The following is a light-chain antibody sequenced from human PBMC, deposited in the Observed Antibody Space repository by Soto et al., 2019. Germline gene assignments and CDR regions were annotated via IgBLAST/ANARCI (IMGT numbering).Light chain of an antibody. CDR2: YDS. Sequence: SYELTQPPSVSVAPGKTARITCGGNNIESKSVHWYQQKPGQAPVLVIYYDSDRPSGIPERFSGSNSGNTATLTISRVEAGDEADYYCQVWDSSSDHVVFGGGTKVTVL. V-gene: IGLV3-21*04. J-gene: IGLJ2*01. CDR3: QVWDSSSDHVV. CDR1: NIESKS.